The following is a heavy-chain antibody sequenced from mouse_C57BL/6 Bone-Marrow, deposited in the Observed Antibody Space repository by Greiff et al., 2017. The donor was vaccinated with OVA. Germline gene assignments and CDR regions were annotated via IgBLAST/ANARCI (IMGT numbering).Heavy chain of an antibody. CDR2: IDPSDSYT. Sequence: QVQLQQPGAELVKPGASVKLSCKASGYTFTSYWMQWVKQRPGQGLEWIGEIDPSDSYTNYNQKFKGKATLTVDTSSSTAYMQLSSLTSEDSAVYYCARPVVITTVVGGYFDVWGTGTTVTVSS. CDR3: ARPVVITTVVGGYFDV. CDR1: GYTFTSYW. J-gene: IGHJ1*03. V-gene: IGHV1-50*01. D-gene: IGHD1-1*01.